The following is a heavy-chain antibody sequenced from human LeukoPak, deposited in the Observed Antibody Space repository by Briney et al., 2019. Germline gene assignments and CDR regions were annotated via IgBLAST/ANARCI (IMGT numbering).Heavy chain of an antibody. J-gene: IGHJ4*02. CDR2: ISAYNGNT. CDR1: GYTFTSYG. CDR3: ARDGLRSGSTLLDY. Sequence: ASVKVSCKASGYTFTSYGISWVRQAPGQGLEWMGWISAYNGNTNYAQKLQGRVTMTTDTSTSTAYMELRSPRSDDTAVYYCARDGLRSGSTLLDYWGQGTLVTVSS. D-gene: IGHD5-12*01. V-gene: IGHV1-18*01.